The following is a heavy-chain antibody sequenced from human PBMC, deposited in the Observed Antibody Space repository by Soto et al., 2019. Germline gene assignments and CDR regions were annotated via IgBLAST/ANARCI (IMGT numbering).Heavy chain of an antibody. Sequence: QVQLQQSGPGLVKPSQTLSVTCGISGDSVSSNSAAWNWLRQSPSRGLEWLGRTYYRSKWYNDYAVSVYSRITLNPVSSTTRLSRQLNCMTPCGAAVYFCAGGEQYSGMIFNYLGQGTLITVSS. CDR1: GDSVSSNSAA. V-gene: IGHV6-1*01. CDR3: AGGEQYSGMIFNY. D-gene: IGHD1-26*01. J-gene: IGHJ4*02. CDR2: TYYRSKWYN.